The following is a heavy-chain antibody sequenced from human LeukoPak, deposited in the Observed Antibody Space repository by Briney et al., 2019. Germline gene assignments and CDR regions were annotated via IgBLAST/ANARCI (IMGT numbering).Heavy chain of an antibody. D-gene: IGHD2-2*01. CDR3: ARVGYCSSTSCLYYYGMGV. CDR1: GYTFTSYY. Sequence: GASVKVSCKASGYTFTSYYMHWVRQATGQGLEWMGWMNPNSGNTGYAQKFQGRVTMTRNTSISTAYMELSSLRSEDTAVYYCARVGYCSSTSCLYYYGMGVWGQGTTVTVSS. J-gene: IGHJ6*02. V-gene: IGHV1-8*02. CDR2: MNPNSGNT.